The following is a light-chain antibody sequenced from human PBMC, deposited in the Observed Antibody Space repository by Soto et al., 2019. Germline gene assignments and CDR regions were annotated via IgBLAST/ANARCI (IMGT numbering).Light chain of an antibody. CDR2: SAS. CDR3: QQYGSA. CDR1: QSXSNQ. J-gene: IGKJ2*01. V-gene: IGKV3-20*01. Sequence: XGEXATLSCRASQSXSNQLAWYQQKPGQAPRLLIYSASSRATGIPNRFSGSGSGTDFTLTISRLEPEDSGVYYCQQYGSAFGQGTKLEIK.